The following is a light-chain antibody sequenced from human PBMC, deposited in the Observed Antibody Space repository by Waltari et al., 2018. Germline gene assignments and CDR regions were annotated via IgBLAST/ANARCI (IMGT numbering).Light chain of an antibody. J-gene: IGKJ1*01. CDR3: QETYSSPPST. Sequence: DIQMTQSPSSLSASAGDRVTITCRASQSIGNYLNWYQHKPGKAPKLLIYSASSLQSGVPSRFSGSGSGTDFTLTITSLQPEDFATYYCQETYSSPPSTFGPGTKVESK. V-gene: IGKV1-39*01. CDR2: SAS. CDR1: QSIGNY.